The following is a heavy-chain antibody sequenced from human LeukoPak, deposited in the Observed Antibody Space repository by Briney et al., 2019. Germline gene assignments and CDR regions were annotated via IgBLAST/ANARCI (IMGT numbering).Heavy chain of an antibody. Sequence: GGSLRLSCAASGFIFSSYSLNWVRQAPGKGLEWVSHISSSSSTIYYADSVKGRFTISRDNAKNSLYLQMNSLRAEDTAVYYCARRGQEYYYDSSGYYDYWGQGTLVTVSS. CDR3: ARRGQEYYYDSSGYYDY. CDR2: ISSSSSTI. D-gene: IGHD3-22*01. V-gene: IGHV3-48*01. CDR1: GFIFSSYS. J-gene: IGHJ4*02.